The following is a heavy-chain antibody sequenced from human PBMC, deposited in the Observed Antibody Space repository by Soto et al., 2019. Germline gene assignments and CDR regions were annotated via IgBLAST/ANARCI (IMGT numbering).Heavy chain of an antibody. V-gene: IGHV3-23*01. Sequence: PGGSLRLSCTASGFTFGSHAMTWVRQAPGKGLEWVSVLSDSGDSKYYADSVKGRFTISRDNSKNTLYLQMNSLRAEDTAVYYCANGDTAMVTFDYWGQGTLVTVSS. CDR1: GFTFGSHA. J-gene: IGHJ4*02. CDR3: ANGDTAMVTFDY. CDR2: LSDSGDSK. D-gene: IGHD5-18*01.